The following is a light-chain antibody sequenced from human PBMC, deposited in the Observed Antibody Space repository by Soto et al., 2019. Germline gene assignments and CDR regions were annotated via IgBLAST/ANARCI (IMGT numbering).Light chain of an antibody. CDR3: QQYKNWPPLT. Sequence: DIVMTQSPATLSVSPGERATLSCRASLTVSTNLAWYQQKPGQAPRLLIYYASTRATGIPARFSGSGSVKEFTLTISSVQSEDSAVYYCQQYKNWPPLTFGGGTKVEIK. J-gene: IGKJ4*01. CDR2: YAS. CDR1: LTVSTN. V-gene: IGKV3-15*01.